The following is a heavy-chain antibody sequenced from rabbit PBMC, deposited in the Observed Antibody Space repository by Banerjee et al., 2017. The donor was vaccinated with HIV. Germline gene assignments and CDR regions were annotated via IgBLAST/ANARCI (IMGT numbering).Heavy chain of an antibody. CDR2: IYAGSSGST. CDR3: ARDLYAGYAGYGYAFNL. J-gene: IGHJ4*01. CDR1: GFSFSSSYW. V-gene: IGHV1S45*01. Sequence: QEQLVESGGGLVQPEGSLTLTCTASGFSFSSSYWMCWVRQAPGKGLEWIACIYAGSSGSTYYASWAKGRFTISKTSSTTVTLQMTSLTAADTATYFCARDLYAGYAGYGYAFNLWGPGTLVTVS. D-gene: IGHD6-1*01.